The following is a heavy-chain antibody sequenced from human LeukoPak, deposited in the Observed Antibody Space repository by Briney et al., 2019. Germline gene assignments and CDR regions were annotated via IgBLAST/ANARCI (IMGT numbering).Heavy chain of an antibody. J-gene: IGHJ4*02. CDR3: ASLRIAVAGHFDY. CDR1: GFTFSSYG. V-gene: IGHV3-33*01. CDR2: IWYDGSNK. Sequence: GGSLRLSCAASGFTFSSYGMHWVRQAPGKGLEWVAVIWYDGSNKYYADSVKGRFTISRDNSKNTLYLQMNSLRAEDTAVYYCASLRIAVAGHFDYWGQGTLVTVSS. D-gene: IGHD6-19*01.